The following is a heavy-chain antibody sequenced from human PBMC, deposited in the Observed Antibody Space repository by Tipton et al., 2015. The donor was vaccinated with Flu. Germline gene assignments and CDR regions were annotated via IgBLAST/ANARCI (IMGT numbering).Heavy chain of an antibody. CDR3: ARRGTYYFDY. D-gene: IGHD3-16*01. Sequence: LRLSCTVSGGSISSVVHYWSWIRQHPGKGPEWIGYIYYNGDPYYNPSLRSRVTISIDTSKNQFSLRLNSVTAADTAVYYCARRGTYYFDYWGQGALVAVSS. V-gene: IGHV4-31*03. J-gene: IGHJ4*02. CDR1: GGSISSVVHY. CDR2: IYYNGDP.